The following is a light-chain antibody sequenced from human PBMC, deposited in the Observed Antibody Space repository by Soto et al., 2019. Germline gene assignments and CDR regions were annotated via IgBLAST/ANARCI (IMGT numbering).Light chain of an antibody. CDR3: HQYNNWPPWT. V-gene: IGKV3D-15*01. CDR1: QTISGT. J-gene: IGKJ1*01. CDR2: GSS. Sequence: EIVMTQSPATLSVSPGGRATLSCRASQTISGTLAWYQQKPGQAPRLLIFGSSSTATGIPDRFSASGSGTEFTLTISSLQSEDFAVYYCHQYNNWPPWTFGQGTKVDIK.